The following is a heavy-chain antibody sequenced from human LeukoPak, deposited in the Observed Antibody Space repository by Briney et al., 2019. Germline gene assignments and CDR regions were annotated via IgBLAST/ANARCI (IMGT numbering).Heavy chain of an antibody. CDR2: MNPNSGNT. J-gene: IGHJ6*02. V-gene: IGHV1-8*01. D-gene: IGHD1-26*01. CDR1: GYTFTSYD. CDR3: ARRSPGWELLGYYYYYGMDV. Sequence: SVKVYCKASGYTFTSYDINWVQQATGQGHEMMGWMNPNSGNTGYAQKFQGRVTMTRNTSISTAYMELSRLRSEDTAVYYCARRSPGWELLGYYYYYGMDVWGQGTTVTVSS.